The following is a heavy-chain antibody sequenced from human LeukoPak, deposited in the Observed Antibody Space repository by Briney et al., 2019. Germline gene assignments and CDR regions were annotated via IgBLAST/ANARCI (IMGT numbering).Heavy chain of an antibody. J-gene: IGHJ4*02. CDR1: GFSVSTNW. CDR2: INSDGSNT. CDR3: ARGSGNYGDFDY. V-gene: IGHV3-74*01. D-gene: IGHD1-26*01. Sequence: TGGSLRLSCAASGFSVSTNWMHWVRQAPGKGLVWVSRINSDGSNTNYADSVRGRFTISRDNAKNTVYLQMNSLRAEDTAVYYCARGSGNYGDFDYWGQGTLVTVSS.